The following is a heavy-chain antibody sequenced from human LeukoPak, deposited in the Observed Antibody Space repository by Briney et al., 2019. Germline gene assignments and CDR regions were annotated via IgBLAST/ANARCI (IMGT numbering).Heavy chain of an antibody. CDR3: SSLGLAVAPNWVDP. V-gene: IGHV3-30*03. CDR1: GFTFSDYW. J-gene: IGHJ5*02. D-gene: IGHD6-19*01. Sequence: PGGSLRLSCAASGFTFSDYWMNWVRQAPGKGLEWVAVISYDGSSKYYADSVKGRFTISRDNFKNTLYLQMNSLKPEDTAVYYCSSLGLAVAPNWVDPWGQGTLVTVSS. CDR2: ISYDGSSK.